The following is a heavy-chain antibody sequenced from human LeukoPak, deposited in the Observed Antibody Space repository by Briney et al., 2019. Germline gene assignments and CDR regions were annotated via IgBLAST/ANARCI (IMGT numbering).Heavy chain of an antibody. Sequence: GGSLRLSCVASGFIVSSYYMTWVRQAPGKGLEWVSVIYSGGSTYYADSVKGRVAITRDNSKNTVFLQMSSVRAEDTAVYYCARSYSNHLFGMDVWGQGTTVTVTS. D-gene: IGHD4-11*01. V-gene: IGHV3-66*01. J-gene: IGHJ6*02. CDR2: IYSGGST. CDR3: ARSYSNHLFGMDV. CDR1: GFIVSSYY.